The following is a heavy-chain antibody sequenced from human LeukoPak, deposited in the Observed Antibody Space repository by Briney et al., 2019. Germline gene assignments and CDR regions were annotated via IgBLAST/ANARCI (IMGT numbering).Heavy chain of an antibody. Sequence: PGRTLGLSCAASGFPFSNYDMHGARHPPAKGRDWVAVIWYNGNYKFYSDSVKGRFTISRDNSKNSLFLQMNSLRAEDTAVYYCAKDPTALIGVADYWGQGTLVTVSS. D-gene: IGHD2-8*01. CDR1: GFPFSNYD. CDR2: IWYNGNYK. V-gene: IGHV3-33*06. CDR3: AKDPTALIGVADY. J-gene: IGHJ4*02.